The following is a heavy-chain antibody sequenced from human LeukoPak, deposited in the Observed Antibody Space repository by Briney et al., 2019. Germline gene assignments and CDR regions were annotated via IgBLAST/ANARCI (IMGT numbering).Heavy chain of an antibody. Sequence: GGSLRLSCAASGFTFSSYAMRWVRQAPGKGLEWVSAISGSGGSTYHADSVKGRFTISRDNSKNTLYLQMNSLRAEDTAVYYCGRGYSYVLYYFDYWGQGTLVTVSS. D-gene: IGHD5-18*01. CDR2: ISGSGGST. V-gene: IGHV3-23*01. CDR1: GFTFSSYA. J-gene: IGHJ4*02. CDR3: GRGYSYVLYYFDY.